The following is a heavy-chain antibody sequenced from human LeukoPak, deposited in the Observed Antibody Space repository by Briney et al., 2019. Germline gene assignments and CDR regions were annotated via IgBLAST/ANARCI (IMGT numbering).Heavy chain of an antibody. J-gene: IGHJ4*02. CDR2: ISSSGSTI. CDR1: GVTFSDYY. V-gene: IGHV3-11*01. D-gene: IGHD3-10*01. Sequence: GGSLRLSCAASGVTFSDYYMSWIRQAPGKGLEWVSYISSSGSTIYYADSVKGRFTISRDNAKNSLYLQMNSLRAEDTAVYYCARESFVVRGVLFDYWGQGTLVTVSS. CDR3: ARESFVVRGVLFDY.